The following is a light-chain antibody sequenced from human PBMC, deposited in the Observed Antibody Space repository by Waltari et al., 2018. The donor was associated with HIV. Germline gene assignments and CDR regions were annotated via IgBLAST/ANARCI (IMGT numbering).Light chain of an antibody. V-gene: IGKV1-39*01. CDR3: QQSFSAPT. CDR1: QNITHY. CDR2: GAS. Sequence: DIQMAQSPASLSASIGDRVTITCRASQNITHYLNWYHQRQGKAPKLLIYGASRLQGGVPSRFRCIGSGTFFTLIITSLQPEDFGTYYAQQSFSAPTFGRGTRVDIK. J-gene: IGKJ5*01.